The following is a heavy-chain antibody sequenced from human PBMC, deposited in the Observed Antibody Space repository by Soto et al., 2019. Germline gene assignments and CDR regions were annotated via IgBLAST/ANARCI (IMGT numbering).Heavy chain of an antibody. CDR3: AKGGRQWLVTSDFNY. Sequence: VQLVESGGGVVQPGRSLRLSCAASGFTFSDYAMHWVRQAPGKGLEWVAVVSHDGRNTHYADSVKGGFPISRDSSKNTVSLEMASLRVEDTAVYYWAKGGRQWLVTSDFNYWGQGALVTVSS. D-gene: IGHD6-19*01. V-gene: IGHV3-30*18. J-gene: IGHJ4*02. CDR1: GFTFSDYA. CDR2: VSHDGRNT.